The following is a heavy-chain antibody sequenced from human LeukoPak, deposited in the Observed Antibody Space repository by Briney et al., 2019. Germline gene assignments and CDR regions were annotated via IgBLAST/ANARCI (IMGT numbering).Heavy chain of an antibody. CDR1: GFTFSSFA. V-gene: IGHV3-23*01. CDR3: AKFGRTEVHDVGD. J-gene: IGHJ4*02. D-gene: IGHD1-26*01. Sequence: GGSLRLSCAASGFTFSSFAMSWVRQAPGQGLEWVSSVSGNGGSTYYADSVKGRFTLSRDNSKNTLYLQINSLRAEDTAFYYCAKFGRTEVHDVGDWGQGILVTVSS. CDR2: VSGNGGST.